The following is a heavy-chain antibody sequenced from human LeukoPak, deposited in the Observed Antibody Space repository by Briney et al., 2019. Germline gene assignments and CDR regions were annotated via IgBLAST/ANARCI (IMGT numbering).Heavy chain of an antibody. J-gene: IGHJ4*02. CDR1: GFTFSSYA. CDR2: ISGSGDRI. CDR3: AKAKVDGGTAEY. V-gene: IGHV3-23*01. D-gene: IGHD4-23*01. Sequence: GASLRLSCAASGFTFSSYAMSWVRQAPGKGLEWVSAISGSGDRIFYADSVKGRFTISRDNSKNTLYLQMNSLGAEDMALYYCAKAKVDGGTAEYWGQGTLVTVSS.